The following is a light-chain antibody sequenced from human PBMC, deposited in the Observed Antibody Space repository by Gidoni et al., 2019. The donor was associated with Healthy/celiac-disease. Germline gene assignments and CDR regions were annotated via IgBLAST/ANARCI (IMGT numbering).Light chain of an antibody. V-gene: IGKV1-39*01. Sequence: DIQMTQSPSSLSASVGDRVTITCRASQSISSYLNWYQHKPGKAPKLLIYAASSLQSGVPSRFSGSGSGTDFTLTISSMQPEDLETYDCQQSYSTPYTFGQGTKLEIK. CDR1: QSISSY. CDR2: AAS. CDR3: QQSYSTPYT. J-gene: IGKJ2*01.